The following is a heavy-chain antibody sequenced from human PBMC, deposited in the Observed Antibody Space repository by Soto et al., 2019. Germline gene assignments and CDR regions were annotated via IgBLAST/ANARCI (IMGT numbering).Heavy chain of an antibody. J-gene: IGHJ4*02. CDR2: INAGNGNT. D-gene: IGHD2-15*01. CDR3: ASFGVGEYCSGGSCYSRPLDY. Sequence: GASVKVSCKASGYTFTSHAMHWVRQAPGQRLEWMGWINAGNGNTKYSQKFQGRVTITRDTSASTAYMELSSLRSEDTAVYYCASFGVGEYCSGGSCYSRPLDYWGQGTLVTVSS. V-gene: IGHV1-3*01. CDR1: GYTFTSHA.